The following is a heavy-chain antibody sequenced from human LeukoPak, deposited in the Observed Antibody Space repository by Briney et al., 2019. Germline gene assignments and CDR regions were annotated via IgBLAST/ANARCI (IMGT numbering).Heavy chain of an antibody. CDR1: GFTFSSYW. D-gene: IGHD3-10*01. J-gene: IGHJ4*02. Sequence: GGSLRPSCAASGFTFSSYWMHWVRQAPGKGLVWVSRINSDGSSTSYADSVKGRFTISRDNAKNTLYLQMNGLRAEDTAVYYCARDYGSGSYWDYFDYWGQGTLVTVSS. V-gene: IGHV3-74*01. CDR2: INSDGSST. CDR3: ARDYGSGSYWDYFDY.